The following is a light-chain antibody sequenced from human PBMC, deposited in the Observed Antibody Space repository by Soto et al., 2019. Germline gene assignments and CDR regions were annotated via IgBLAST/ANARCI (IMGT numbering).Light chain of an antibody. J-gene: IGLJ3*02. V-gene: IGLV4-60*02. CDR3: GTWDSNTWV. Sequence: QSVLTQSSSASASLGPSVKLTCTLSSGHSTYIIAWHQQQPGKAPRYLMKVEGSGNYDKGTGVPDRFSASSSGADRYLTISNLQFEDEAHYYCGTWDSNTWVFGGGTKVTVL. CDR1: SGHSTYI. CDR2: VEGSGNY.